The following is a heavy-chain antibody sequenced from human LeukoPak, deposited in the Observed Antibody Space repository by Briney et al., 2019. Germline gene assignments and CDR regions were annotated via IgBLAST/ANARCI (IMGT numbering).Heavy chain of an antibody. J-gene: IGHJ3*02. D-gene: IGHD6-13*01. Sequence: GESLKISCQGSGYSFANYWIGWVRQMPGKGLELMGIINPGDSETRYSPSFQGQVTISADKSISTAYLQWSSLKASDTAMYYCARRVAAAGDGAFDIWGQGTMVTVSS. CDR1: GYSFANYW. CDR3: ARRVAAAGDGAFDI. CDR2: INPGDSET. V-gene: IGHV5-51*01.